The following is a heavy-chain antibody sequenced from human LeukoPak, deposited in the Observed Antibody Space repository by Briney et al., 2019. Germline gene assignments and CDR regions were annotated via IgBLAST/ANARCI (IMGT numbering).Heavy chain of an antibody. CDR3: ARGGKSQWDPFDY. D-gene: IGHD1-26*01. CDR2: INPDSGGT. Sequence: ASVKVSCKASGYTFTAYYMHWVRQAPGNGLEWMGWINPDSGGTSYAKKFQGRVTMTRDTSITTAYMELSRLTSDDTTVYFCARGGKSQWDPFDYWGQGTLVTVSS. V-gene: IGHV1-2*02. CDR1: GYTFTAYY. J-gene: IGHJ4*02.